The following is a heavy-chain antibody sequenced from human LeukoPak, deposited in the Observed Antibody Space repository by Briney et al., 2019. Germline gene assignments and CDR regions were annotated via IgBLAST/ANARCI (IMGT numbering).Heavy chain of an antibody. J-gene: IGHJ4*02. V-gene: IGHV1-2*02. CDR3: ASLGHSSSWYYFDY. CDR2: INPNSGGT. Sequence: ASVKVSCKASGYTFTGYYMHWVRQAPGQGLEWMGWINPNSGGTNYAQKFQGRVTMTRVTSISTAYMELSRLRSDDTAVYYCASLGHSSSWYYFDYRGQGTLVTVSS. D-gene: IGHD6-13*01. CDR1: GYTFTGYY.